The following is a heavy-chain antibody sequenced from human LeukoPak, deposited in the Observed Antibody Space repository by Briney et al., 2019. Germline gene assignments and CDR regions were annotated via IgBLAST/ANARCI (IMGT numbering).Heavy chain of an antibody. CDR3: ARAKRGVGSTYFDY. CDR1: GGSISSYY. CDR2: IYYSGTT. J-gene: IGHJ4*02. D-gene: IGHD1-26*01. Sequence: SETLSLTCTVSGGSISSYYWSWIRQPPGKGLEWIGYIYYSGTTNYNPSLRSRVTMSLDTSRNQFSPKLSSVTAADTAVYYCARAKRGVGSTYFDYWGQGTLVTVSS. V-gene: IGHV4-59*01.